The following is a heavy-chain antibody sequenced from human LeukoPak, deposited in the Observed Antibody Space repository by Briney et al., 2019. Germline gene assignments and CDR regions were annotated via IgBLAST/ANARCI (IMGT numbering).Heavy chain of an antibody. CDR2: ISSSSSTI. J-gene: IGHJ5*02. CDR1: GFTFSSYS. Sequence: GGSLTLSCAAFGFTFSSYSMNWVRQVPGKGLEWVSYISSSSSTIYYADSVKGRFTISRDNAKDSLYLQMNSLRAEDTAVYYCASGVGYDSRGYYDLWAQGTLVTVSS. D-gene: IGHD3-22*01. V-gene: IGHV3-48*01. CDR3: ASGVGYDSRGYYDL.